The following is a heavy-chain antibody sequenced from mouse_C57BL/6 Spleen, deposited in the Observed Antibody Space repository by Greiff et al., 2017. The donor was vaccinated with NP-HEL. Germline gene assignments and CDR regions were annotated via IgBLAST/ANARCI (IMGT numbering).Heavy chain of an antibody. CDR3: AIPYGNYPYWYFDV. D-gene: IGHD2-1*01. Sequence: VQLQQPGAELVKPGASVKVSCKASGYTFTSYWMHWVKQRPGQGLEWIGRIHPSDSDTNYNQKFKGKATLTVDKSSSTAYMQLSSLTSEDSAVYYCAIPYGNYPYWYFDVWGTGTTVTVSS. CDR2: IHPSDSDT. J-gene: IGHJ1*03. V-gene: IGHV1-74*01. CDR1: GYTFTSYW.